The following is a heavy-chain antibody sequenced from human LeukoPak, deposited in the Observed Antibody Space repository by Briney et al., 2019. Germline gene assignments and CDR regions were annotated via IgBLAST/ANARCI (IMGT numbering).Heavy chain of an antibody. CDR1: GGSISSYY. CDR2: IYYSGST. D-gene: IGHD6-19*01. J-gene: IGHJ2*01. CDR3: AREAVAGASFDL. V-gene: IGHV4-59*08. Sequence: SETLSLTCTVSGGSISSYYWSWIRQPPGKGLESIGYIYYSGSTNYNPSLKSRVTISVDTSKNQFSLKLSAVTAADTAVYYCAREAVAGASFDLWGRGTLVSVSS.